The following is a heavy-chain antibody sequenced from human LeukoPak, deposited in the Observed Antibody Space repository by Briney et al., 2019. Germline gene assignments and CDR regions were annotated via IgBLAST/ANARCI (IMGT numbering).Heavy chain of an antibody. CDR1: GFTVSSNY. V-gene: IGHV3-66*01. CDR2: TYSGGST. CDR3: ARTVRGNLDY. J-gene: IGHJ4*02. Sequence: GGSLRLSCAASGFTVSSNYMSWVRQAPGKGLEWVSVTYSGGSTYYADSVKGRFTISRDNSKNTLYLQMNSLRAEDTAVYYCARTVRGNLDYWGQGTLVTVSS. D-gene: IGHD2/OR15-2a*01.